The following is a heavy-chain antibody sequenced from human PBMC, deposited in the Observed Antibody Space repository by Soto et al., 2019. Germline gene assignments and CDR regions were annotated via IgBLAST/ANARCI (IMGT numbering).Heavy chain of an antibody. CDR2: IYYSGST. Sequence: QVQLQESSTGLVKPSQTLSLTCTVSGDSISSGGYYWSWIPQHPGKGLEWIGYIYYSGSTYYNPSLKSRVTISVDTSKNQFSLKLSSVTAADTAVYYCARDLGIAAAGPRGYYYHGMDVWGQGTTVTVSS. J-gene: IGHJ6*02. CDR1: GDSISSGGYY. CDR3: ARDLGIAAAGPRGYYYHGMDV. D-gene: IGHD6-13*01. V-gene: IGHV4-31*03.